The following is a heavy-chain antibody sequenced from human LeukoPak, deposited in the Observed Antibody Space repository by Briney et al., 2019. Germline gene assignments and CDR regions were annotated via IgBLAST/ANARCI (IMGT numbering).Heavy chain of an antibody. Sequence: GGSLRLSCTVSGFTFVGYAMSWVRQAPGKGLEWVAFSSGSGDITDYCDSVKGRFAISRDIYKDTLYLQMKSLRGDDTAIYCCAKESRLGYTTHWGQGSLVTVSS. V-gene: IGHV3-23*01. CDR3: AKESRLGYTTH. CDR1: GFTFVGYA. D-gene: IGHD5-18*01. J-gene: IGHJ4*02. CDR2: SSGSGDIT.